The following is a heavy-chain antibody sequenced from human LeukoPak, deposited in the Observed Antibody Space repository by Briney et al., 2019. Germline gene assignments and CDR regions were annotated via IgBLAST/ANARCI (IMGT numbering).Heavy chain of an antibody. J-gene: IGHJ5*02. V-gene: IGHV5-51*01. CDR3: ARVVDYDTSGYQTKNRFDP. CDR2: IYDGDSDT. Sequence: GESLKISCKGSGNSFTTSWIGWVRQMPGKGLEWMGIIYDGDSDTRYRPSFQGQVTISADKSLNTAYLQWSSLKASDTAMYYCARVVDYDTSGYQTKNRFDPWGQGTLVTVSS. D-gene: IGHD3-22*01. CDR1: GNSFTTSW.